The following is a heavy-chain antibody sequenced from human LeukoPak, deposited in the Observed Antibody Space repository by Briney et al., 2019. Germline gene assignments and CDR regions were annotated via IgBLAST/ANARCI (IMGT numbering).Heavy chain of an antibody. CDR3: ARLYCSSTSCLLDY. V-gene: IGHV1-2*02. Sequence: ASVKVSCKASGYTFTGYYMHWVRQAPGQGPEWMGWINPNSGGTNYAQKFQGRVTMTRDTSISTAYMELSRLRSDDTAVYYCARLYCSSTSCLLDYWGQGTLVTVSS. CDR1: GYTFTGYY. CDR2: INPNSGGT. J-gene: IGHJ4*02. D-gene: IGHD2-2*01.